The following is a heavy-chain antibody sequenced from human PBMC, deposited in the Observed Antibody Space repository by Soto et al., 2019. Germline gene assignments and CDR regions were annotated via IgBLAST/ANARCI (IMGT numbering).Heavy chain of an antibody. Sequence: SETLSLTCTVSGGSISSYYWSWIRQPPGKVLECIGYIYYSGITSYNPSLKSRVSISVDTSKNQFSLKLSSVTAADTAVYYCAARRPNYYDSSGYYSPFDFWGQGTLVTVSS. J-gene: IGHJ4*02. D-gene: IGHD3-22*01. CDR2: IYYSGIT. CDR1: GGSISSYY. CDR3: AARRPNYYDSSGYYSPFDF. V-gene: IGHV4-59*08.